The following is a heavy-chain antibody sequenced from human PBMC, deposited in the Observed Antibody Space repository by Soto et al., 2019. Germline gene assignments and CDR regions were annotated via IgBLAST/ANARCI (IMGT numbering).Heavy chain of an antibody. CDR2: ISGSGSST. V-gene: IGHV3-23*01. D-gene: IGHD3-3*02. Sequence: EVQLLESGGGLVQPGGSLRLSCVASGFNFNFYAMNWVRQAPGKGLEWVSAISGSGSSTFYSDSVKGRFTISRDNPKNTLYLEMNSLRAEDAAVYYCAKDRNQDCTSISCYRGGDSWGQGTLVTVSS. J-gene: IGHJ4*02. CDR3: AKDRNQDCTSISCYRGGDS. CDR1: GFNFNFYA.